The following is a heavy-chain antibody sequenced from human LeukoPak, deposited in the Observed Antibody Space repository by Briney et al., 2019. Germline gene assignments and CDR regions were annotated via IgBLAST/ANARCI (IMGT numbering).Heavy chain of an antibody. CDR3: ARGARAGYNLEPFDY. CDR1: GGSMSSYY. Sequence: SETLSLTCTVSGGSMSSYYWGWIRQPPGKGLEWIGYIYYSGSTKYNPSLKSRVAISVDTSKNQFSLKLSSVTAADTAVYYCARGARAGYNLEPFDYWGQGTLVTVSS. J-gene: IGHJ4*02. CDR2: IYYSGST. D-gene: IGHD5-24*01. V-gene: IGHV4-59*08.